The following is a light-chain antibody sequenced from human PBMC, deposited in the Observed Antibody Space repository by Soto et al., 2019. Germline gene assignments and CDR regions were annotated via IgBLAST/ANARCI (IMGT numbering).Light chain of an antibody. CDR3: MLSYYAAGV. CDR2: DTV. Sequence: QAVVSQEPSLTVSPGETVTLTCGSSAGTVTSDHYPYWFQQKPGQAPRTLIYDTVNKESWTPARFSGSLLGGRAALTLSGAQPEEEADYYCMLSYYAAGVLGGGPKLTVL. J-gene: IGLJ2*01. CDR1: AGTVTSDHY. V-gene: IGLV7-46*01.